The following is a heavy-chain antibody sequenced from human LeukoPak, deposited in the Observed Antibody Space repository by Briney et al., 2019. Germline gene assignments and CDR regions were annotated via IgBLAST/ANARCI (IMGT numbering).Heavy chain of an antibody. CDR2: ISSNGGNT. J-gene: IGHJ4*02. CDR1: GFTFSSYS. Sequence: GGSLRLSCAASGFTFSSYSMHWVRQAPGKGLEYVSAISSNGGNTYYANSVKGRFTISRDNSKNTLYLQMGSLRAEDMAVYFCARTRGWELLRYFDYWGQGTLVTVSS. CDR3: ARTRGWELLRYFDY. D-gene: IGHD1-26*01. V-gene: IGHV3-64*01.